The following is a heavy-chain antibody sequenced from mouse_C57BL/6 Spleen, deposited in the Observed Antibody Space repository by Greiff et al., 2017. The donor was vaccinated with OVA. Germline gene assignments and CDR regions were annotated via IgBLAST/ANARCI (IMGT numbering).Heavy chain of an antibody. Sequence: EVQVVESGGGLVQPGGSLKLSCAASGFTFSDYGMAWVRQAPRRGPEWVAFISNLAYSIYYADTVTGRFTISRENAKYTLYLEMCSLRSEDTAMYYCARPHDYGSSYRCAYWGQGTLVTVSA. CDR1: GFTFSDYG. CDR3: ARPHDYGSSYRCAY. D-gene: IGHD1-1*01. J-gene: IGHJ3*01. V-gene: IGHV5-15*01. CDR2: ISNLAYSI.